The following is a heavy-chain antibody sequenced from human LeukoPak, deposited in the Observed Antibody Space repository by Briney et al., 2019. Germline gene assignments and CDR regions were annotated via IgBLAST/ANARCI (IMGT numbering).Heavy chain of an antibody. Sequence: ASVKVSCKASGGTFSSSAISWVRQAPGQGLEWMGGIIPIFGTANYAQKFQGRVTITTDESTSTAYMELSSLRSEDTAVYYCARDSGYYYPSFDYWGQGTLVTVSS. CDR3: ARDSGYYYPSFDY. D-gene: IGHD3-22*01. J-gene: IGHJ4*02. CDR2: IIPIFGTA. CDR1: GGTFSSSA. V-gene: IGHV1-69*05.